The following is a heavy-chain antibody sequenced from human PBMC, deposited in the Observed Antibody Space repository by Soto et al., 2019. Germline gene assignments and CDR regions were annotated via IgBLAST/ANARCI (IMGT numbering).Heavy chain of an antibody. J-gene: IGHJ4*02. CDR2: IIPIFGTA. D-gene: IGHD3-22*01. CDR3: ARGDYYDSSGYPFHYFDY. Sequence: QVQLVQSGAEVKKPGSSVKVSCKASGGTFSSYAISWVRQAPGQGLEWMGGIIPIFGTANYAQKFQGRVTIAADESKSTAYMELSSLRSEDTAVYYCARGDYYDSSGYPFHYFDYWGQGTLVTVSS. V-gene: IGHV1-69*01. CDR1: GGTFSSYA.